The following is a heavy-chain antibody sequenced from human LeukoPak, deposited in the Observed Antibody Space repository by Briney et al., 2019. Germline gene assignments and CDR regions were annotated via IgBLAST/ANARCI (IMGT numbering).Heavy chain of an antibody. CDR1: GGSFSGYY. V-gene: IGHV4-34*01. D-gene: IGHD5-18*01. Sequence: SETLSLTCAVYGGSFSGYYWSWIRQPPGKGLEWIGEINHSGSTNYNPSLKSRVTISVDTSKNQFSLELSSVTAADTAVYYCARGPGDTAMAQGYYFDYWGQGTLVTVSS. CDR3: ARGPGDTAMAQGYYFDY. J-gene: IGHJ4*02. CDR2: INHSGST.